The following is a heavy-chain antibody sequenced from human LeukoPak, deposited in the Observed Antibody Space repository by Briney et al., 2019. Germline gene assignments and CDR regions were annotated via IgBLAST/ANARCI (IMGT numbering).Heavy chain of an antibody. V-gene: IGHV4-39*01. D-gene: IGHD3-16*02. CDR3: ARWAIRLGELSQRFDP. J-gene: IGHJ5*02. CDR2: IYYSGST. CDR1: GGSISSSSYY. Sequence: PSETLSLTCTVAGGSISSSSYYWGWIRQPPGKGLEWIGSIYYSGSTYYNPSLKSRFTISVDTSKDQFSLKLSSVTAADTAVYYCARWAIRLGELSQRFDPWGQGTLVTVSS.